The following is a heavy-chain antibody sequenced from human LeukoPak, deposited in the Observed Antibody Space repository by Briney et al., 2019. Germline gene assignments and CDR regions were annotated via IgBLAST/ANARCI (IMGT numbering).Heavy chain of an antibody. D-gene: IGHD1-26*01. CDR1: GFTFNCYN. CDR3: ARDPYSGSYWNYYYYYMDV. V-gene: IGHV3-21*01. J-gene: IGHJ6*03. Sequence: GGSLRLSFAASGFTFNCYNRNWVRQAPGKGLEWVSSITSSSTYMYYADSVKGRFTISRDNARNSLYLQMNSLRAEDTAVYYCARDPYSGSYWNYYYYYMDVWGKGTTVTISS. CDR2: ITSSSTYM.